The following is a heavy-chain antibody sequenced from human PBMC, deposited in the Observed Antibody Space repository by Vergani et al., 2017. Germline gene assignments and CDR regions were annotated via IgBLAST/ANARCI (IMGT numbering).Heavy chain of an antibody. V-gene: IGHV3-11*04. CDR1: GFNVRDHY. Sequence: QGLLVESGGGLVKPGGSLRLSCAASGFNVRDHYMSWIRQAPGKGLEWISYISSGDATYYADSVKGRFTISRDNSKNSLSLQMNSLRVEDTGVYFCARETDTGSSVRYNYYAMDVWAQGTTVTVS. D-gene: IGHD1-1*01. J-gene: IGHJ6*02. CDR2: ISSGDAT. CDR3: ARETDTGSSVRYNYYAMDV.